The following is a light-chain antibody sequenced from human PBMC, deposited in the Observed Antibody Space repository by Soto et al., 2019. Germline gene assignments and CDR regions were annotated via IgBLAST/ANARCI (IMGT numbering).Light chain of an antibody. CDR1: QSVGGNY. CDR2: AAS. J-gene: IGKJ2*01. V-gene: IGKV3-20*01. CDR3: QQYGSSLRT. Sequence: EIVLTHSPGTLSLSPGERATLSCRASQSVGGNYLAWYQQKPGQAPRLLVYAASTRATGIPDRFSGSGSGTDFSLTISRLEPEDFAVYYCQQYGSSLRTFGQGTKLEIK.